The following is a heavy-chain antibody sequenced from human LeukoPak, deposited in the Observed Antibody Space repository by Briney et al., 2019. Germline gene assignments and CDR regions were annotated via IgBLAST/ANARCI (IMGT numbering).Heavy chain of an antibody. CDR3: AKAPVGYCSSTSCYTFDY. D-gene: IGHD2-2*02. CDR1: GFTFSSHA. J-gene: IGHJ4*02. CDR2: ISGSGGST. V-gene: IGHV3-23*01. Sequence: GGSLRLSCAASGFTFSSHAMSWVRQAPGKGLEWVSAISGSGGSTYYADSVKGRFTISRDNSKNTLYLQMNSLRAEDTAVYYCAKAPVGYCSSTSCYTFDYWGQGTLVTVSS.